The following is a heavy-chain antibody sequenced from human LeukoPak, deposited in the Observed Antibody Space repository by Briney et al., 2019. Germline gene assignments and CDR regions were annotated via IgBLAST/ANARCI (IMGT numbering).Heavy chain of an antibody. J-gene: IGHJ4*02. CDR1: GYTFTTYA. CDR2: INAGNGNT. Sequence: ASVEVSCEASGYTFTTYAIHWVRQAPGQGLEWMGWINAGNGNTKYSQKFQGRVTITRDTSATTAYMELSSLRSEDTAVYYCARDDYGPLHYWGQGTLVTVSS. D-gene: IGHD4/OR15-4a*01. CDR3: ARDDYGPLHY. V-gene: IGHV1-3*01.